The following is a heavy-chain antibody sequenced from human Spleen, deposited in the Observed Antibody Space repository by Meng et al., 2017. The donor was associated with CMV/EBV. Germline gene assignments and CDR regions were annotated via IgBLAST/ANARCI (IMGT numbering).Heavy chain of an antibody. CDR2: IYTSGST. J-gene: IGHJ4*02. V-gene: IGHV4-59*10. D-gene: IGHD2-15*01. CDR3: AREKGRVVVAAYFDY. CDR1: GGSISSYY. Sequence: QVQLKQWGAGLLKPSGALSLTCAVYGGSISSYYWSWIRQPAGKGLEWIGRIYTSGSTNYNPSLKSRVTMSVDTSKNQFSLKLSSVTAADTAVYYCAREKGRVVVAAYFDYWGQGTLVTASS.